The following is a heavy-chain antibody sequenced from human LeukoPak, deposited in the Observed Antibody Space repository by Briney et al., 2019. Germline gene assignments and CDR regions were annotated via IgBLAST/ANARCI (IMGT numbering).Heavy chain of an antibody. V-gene: IGHV3-30*18. CDR3: AKADGFHP. J-gene: IGHJ5*02. CDR1: GFTFSSYG. CDR2: ISYDGSNK. D-gene: IGHD5-24*01. Sequence: PGGSLRLSCAASGFTFSSYGMHWVRQAPSKGLEWVAVISYDGSNKYYADSVKGRFTISRDNSKNTLYLQMNSLRAEDTAVYYCAKADGFHPWGQGTLVTASS.